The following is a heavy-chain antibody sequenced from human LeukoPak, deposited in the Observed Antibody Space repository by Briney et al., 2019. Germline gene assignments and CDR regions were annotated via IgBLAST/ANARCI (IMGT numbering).Heavy chain of an antibody. CDR2: IHYSGST. CDR3: ARHGPNSGSYYFRSYYFDY. CDR1: GGSISSSSYY. V-gene: IGHV4-39*01. D-gene: IGHD1-26*01. J-gene: IGHJ4*02. Sequence: SETLSLTCTVSGGSISSSSYYWGWIRRPPGKGLEWIGSIHYSGSTYYNPSLKSRVTISVDTSKNQFSLKLSSVTAADTAVYYCARHGPNSGSYYFRSYYFDYWGQGTLVTVSS.